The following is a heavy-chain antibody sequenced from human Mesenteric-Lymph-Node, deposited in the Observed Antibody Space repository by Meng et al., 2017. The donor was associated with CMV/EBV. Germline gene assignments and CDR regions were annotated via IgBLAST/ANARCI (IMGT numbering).Heavy chain of an antibody. CDR3: VRALGSTTLNY. D-gene: IGHD1-26*01. Sequence: GESLKICWKGAGYNFATYWIAWVRQMPGKGLEWMGIVFPGDSDTRYSPSFQGQVTISADKSISTAYLQWSSLKASDTAIYYCVRALGSTTLNYWGQGTLVTVSS. V-gene: IGHV5-51*01. CDR2: VFPGDSDT. CDR1: GYNFATYW. J-gene: IGHJ4*02.